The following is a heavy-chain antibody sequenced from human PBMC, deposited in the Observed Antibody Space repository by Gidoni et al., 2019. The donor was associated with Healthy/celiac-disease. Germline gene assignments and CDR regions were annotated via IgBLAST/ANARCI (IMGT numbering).Heavy chain of an antibody. V-gene: IGHV5-10-1*03. J-gene: IGHJ4*02. CDR1: ASSFTSYW. CDR2: IDPSDSYT. CDR3: ARLPFSGYDPTNFDY. Sequence: DVQLVQSGAEVKQLEEPLRTSRQGPASSFTSYWISWVRQMPGKGLGWMGRIDPSDSYTNYSPSFQGHVTISADKSISTAYLQWSSLKASDTAMYYCARLPFSGYDPTNFDYWGQGTLVTVSS. D-gene: IGHD5-12*01.